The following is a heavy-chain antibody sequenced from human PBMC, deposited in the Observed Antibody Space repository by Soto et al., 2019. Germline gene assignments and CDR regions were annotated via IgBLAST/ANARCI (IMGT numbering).Heavy chain of an antibody. D-gene: IGHD6-19*01. CDR3: ARDFRSGWGSTRGYNWFDP. J-gene: IGHJ5*02. CDR2: IYYSGST. CDR1: GGSISSYY. V-gene: IGHV4-59*01. Sequence: SETLSLTCTVSGGSISSYYWSWIRQPPGKGLEWIGYIYYSGSTNYNPSLKSRVTISVDTSKNRFSLKLSSVTAADTAVYYCARDFRSGWGSTRGYNWFDPWGQGTLVTVSS.